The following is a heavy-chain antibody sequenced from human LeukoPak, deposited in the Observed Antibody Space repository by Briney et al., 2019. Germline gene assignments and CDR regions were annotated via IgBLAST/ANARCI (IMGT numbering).Heavy chain of an antibody. V-gene: IGHV3-30-3*01. D-gene: IGHD5-18*01. CDR1: GFTFSSYA. Sequence: GRSLRLSCAASGFTFSSYAMHWVRQAPGKGLEWVAVISYDGSNKYYADPVKGRFTISRDNSKNTLYLQMNSLRAEDTAVYYCARPTAMVTAYFDYWGQGTLVTVSS. CDR2: ISYDGSNK. CDR3: ARPTAMVTAYFDY. J-gene: IGHJ4*02.